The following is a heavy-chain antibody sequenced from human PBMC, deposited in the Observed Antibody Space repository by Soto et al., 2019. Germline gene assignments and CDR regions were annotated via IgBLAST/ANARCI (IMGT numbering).Heavy chain of an antibody. CDR3: ARDQLYYYDSSGYYPSTYYYYGMDV. J-gene: IGHJ6*02. CDR1: GFTFSSYG. V-gene: IGHV3-33*01. CDR2: IWYDGSNK. Sequence: SLRLSCAASGFTFSSYGMHWVRQAPGKGLEWVAVIWYDGSNKYYADSVKGRFTISRDNSKNTLYLQMNSLRAEDTAVYYCARDQLYYYDSSGYYPSTYYYYGMDVWGQGTTVTVSS. D-gene: IGHD3-22*01.